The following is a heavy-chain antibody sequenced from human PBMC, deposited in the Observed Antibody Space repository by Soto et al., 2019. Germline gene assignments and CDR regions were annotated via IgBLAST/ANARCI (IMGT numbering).Heavy chain of an antibody. D-gene: IGHD3-22*01. CDR2: INPSGGST. CDR3: ARGYYDSSGYYDAFDI. V-gene: IGHV1-46*01. Sequence: ASVKVSCKASGYTFTSYYMHWVRQAPGQGLEWMGIINPSGGSTSYAQKFQGRVTMTRDTSTSTVYMELSSLRSEDTAVYYCARGYYDSSGYYDAFDIWGQGTIVTVSS. CDR1: GYTFTSYY. J-gene: IGHJ3*02.